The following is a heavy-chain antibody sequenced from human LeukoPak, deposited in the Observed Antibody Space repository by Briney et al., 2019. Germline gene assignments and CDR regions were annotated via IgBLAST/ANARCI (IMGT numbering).Heavy chain of an antibody. D-gene: IGHD3-10*01. J-gene: IGHJ6*03. Sequence: GGSLRLSCTVSGFTVSSNSMSWVRQAPGKGLEWVSFIYSDNTHYSDSVKGRFTISRDNSKNTLYLQMNSLRAEDTAVYYCARVFGCYYYYMDVWGKGTTVTISS. CDR2: IYSDNT. CDR3: ARVFGCYYYYMDV. V-gene: IGHV3-53*01. CDR1: GFTVSSNS.